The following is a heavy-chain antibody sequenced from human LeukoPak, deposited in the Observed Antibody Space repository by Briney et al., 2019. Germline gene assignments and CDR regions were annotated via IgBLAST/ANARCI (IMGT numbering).Heavy chain of an antibody. Sequence: GGSLRLSCTASGFTFSDYSMNWARQAPGKGLEWVSSISRRSRHVYYAGSVKGRFTISRDNAWNSLYLQMNSLRAEDMAVYFCVRDLLGSGSTTAYLHHWGQGTLVTVSS. CDR1: GFTFSDYS. CDR3: VRDLLGSGSTTAYLHH. D-gene: IGHD1-1*01. J-gene: IGHJ1*01. CDR2: ISRRSRHV. V-gene: IGHV3-21*01.